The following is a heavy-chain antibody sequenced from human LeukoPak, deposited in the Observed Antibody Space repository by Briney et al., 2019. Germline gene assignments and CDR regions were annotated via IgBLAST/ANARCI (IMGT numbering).Heavy chain of an antibody. D-gene: IGHD3-10*01. CDR2: ISWNSGSI. CDR3: AKDWGAPDYYGSGSYFLTLDY. J-gene: IGHJ4*02. Sequence: GGSLRLSCAASGFTFDDYAMHWVRQAPGKGLEWVSGISWNSGSIGYADSVKGRFTISRDNAKNSLYLQMNSLRAEDTALYYCAKDWGAPDYYGSGSYFLTLDYWGQGTLVTVSS. CDR1: GFTFDDYA. V-gene: IGHV3-9*01.